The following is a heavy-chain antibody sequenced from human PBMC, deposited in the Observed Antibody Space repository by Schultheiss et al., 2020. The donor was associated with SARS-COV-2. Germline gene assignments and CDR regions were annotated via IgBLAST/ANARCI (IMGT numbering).Heavy chain of an antibody. CDR2: IYHSGST. V-gene: IGHV4-30-2*01. J-gene: IGHJ5*02. CDR1: GGSISSGGYS. CDR3: ARGGGIAAP. D-gene: IGHD6-13*01. Sequence: SQTLSLTCAVSGGSISSGGYSWSWIRQPPGKGLEWIGYIYHSGSTYYNPSLKSRVTISVDTSKNQFSLKLSSVTAADTAVYYCARGGGIAAPWGQGTLVTVS.